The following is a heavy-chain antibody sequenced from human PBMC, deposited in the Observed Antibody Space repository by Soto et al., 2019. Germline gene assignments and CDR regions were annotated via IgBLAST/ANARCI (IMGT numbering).Heavy chain of an antibody. CDR2: ISNSGNT. V-gene: IGHV4-61*01. J-gene: IGHJ6*02. CDR3: ARDRPRLRFGGVEDGMDV. Sequence: SETLSLTCSVSGGSISNNFYYWTWIRQPPGKDLEWIGYISNSGNTAYNPSLNSRGTISVDKPKNQFSLKLRSVTAADTAVYYCARDRPRLRFGGVEDGMDVWGQGTTVTVSS. D-gene: IGHD3-3*01. CDR1: GGSISNNFYY.